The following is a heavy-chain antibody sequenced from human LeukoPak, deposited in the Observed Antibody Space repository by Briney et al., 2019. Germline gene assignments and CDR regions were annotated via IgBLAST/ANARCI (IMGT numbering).Heavy chain of an antibody. Sequence: GGSLRLSCAASGFTFSGSDIHWVRQASGKGLEWVGHIRSKTNNYATADAASVKGRFTFSRDDSKNTAYIQMNSLKTEDMAVYYCTRHNYDRSGYGAFDIWGQGTMVTVSS. CDR1: GFTFSGSD. CDR2: IRSKTNNYAT. D-gene: IGHD3-22*01. J-gene: IGHJ3*02. CDR3: TRHNYDRSGYGAFDI. V-gene: IGHV3-73*01.